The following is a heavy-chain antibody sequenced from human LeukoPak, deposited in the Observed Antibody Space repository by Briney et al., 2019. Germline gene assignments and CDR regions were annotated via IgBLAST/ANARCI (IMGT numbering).Heavy chain of an antibody. V-gene: IGHV3-73*01. CDR1: GFALSGSA. CDR2: IRSKANSYAT. J-gene: IGHJ3*02. Sequence: GGSLKLSCAASGFALSGSAMHWVRQASGKGLEWVGRIRSKANSYATAYGASVKGRFTISRDDSKNTAYLHLNSLKTEDTAVYYCTGITMIVETFDIWGQGTMVTVSS. CDR3: TGITMIVETFDI. D-gene: IGHD3-22*01.